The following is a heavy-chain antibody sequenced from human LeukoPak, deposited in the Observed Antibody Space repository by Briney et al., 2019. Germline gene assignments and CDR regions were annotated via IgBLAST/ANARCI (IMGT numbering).Heavy chain of an antibody. Sequence: GGSLRLSCAASGFSFNRYWMTWVRQAPGKGLEWVSAISGSGGSTYYADSVKGRFTISRDNPKNTLYLQMNSLRAEDTAVYYCAKVSRPISQDTIDYWGQGTLVTVSS. J-gene: IGHJ4*02. CDR1: GFSFNRYW. V-gene: IGHV3-23*01. CDR2: ISGSGGST. CDR3: AKVSRPISQDTIDY.